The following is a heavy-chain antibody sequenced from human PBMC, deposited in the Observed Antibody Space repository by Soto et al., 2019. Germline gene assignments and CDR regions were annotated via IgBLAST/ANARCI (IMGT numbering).Heavy chain of an antibody. CDR3: TRQLDSGNNYFDY. D-gene: IGHD1-1*01. CDR1: GFTFSGSA. V-gene: IGHV3-73*01. Sequence: EVQLVESGGGLVQPGGSLKLSCAASGFTFSGSAMHWVRQASGKGLEWVGRIRSTANNYATAYAASVIGRFTISRDDLKNTAYLQMDSLKTEDTAVYYCTRQLDSGNNYFDYWGQGTLVTVSS. CDR2: IRSTANNYAT. J-gene: IGHJ4*02.